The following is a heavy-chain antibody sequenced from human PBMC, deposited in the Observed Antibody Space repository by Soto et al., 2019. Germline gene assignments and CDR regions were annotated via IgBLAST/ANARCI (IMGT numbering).Heavy chain of an antibody. CDR2: IYPGDSDT. V-gene: IGHV5-51*01. Sequence: GESLKISCKGSGYSFTSYWIGWVRQMPGKGLEWMGIIYPGDSDTRYSPSFQGQVTISADKSISTAYLQWSSLKASDTAMYYCARHLFAEGSGSYLPLFGSLSAPHFDYWGQGTLVTVSS. J-gene: IGHJ4*02. CDR3: ARHLFAEGSGSYLPLFGSLSAPHFDY. CDR1: GYSFTSYW. D-gene: IGHD1-26*01.